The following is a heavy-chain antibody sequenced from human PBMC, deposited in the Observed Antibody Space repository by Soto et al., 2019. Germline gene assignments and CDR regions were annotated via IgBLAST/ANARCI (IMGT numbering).Heavy chain of an antibody. J-gene: IGHJ6*02. CDR1: GYTFTGYY. CDR2: INPNSGGT. CDR3: ARDLVSFAPPSV. V-gene: IGHV1-2*02. D-gene: IGHD6-6*01. Sequence: ASVKVSCKASGYTFTGYYMHWVRQAPGQGLEWMGWINPNSGGTNYAQKFQGRVTMTRDTSISTAYMELSRLRSDDTAGYYCARDLVSFAPPSVWGQGTTVTVSS.